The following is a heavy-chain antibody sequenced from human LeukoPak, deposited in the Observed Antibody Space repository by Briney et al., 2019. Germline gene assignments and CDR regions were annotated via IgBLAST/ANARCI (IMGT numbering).Heavy chain of an antibody. CDR1: GGSFSGYY. Sequence: SETLSLTCAVYGGSFSGYYWSWIRQPPGKGPEWIGEINHSGSTNYNPSLKSRVTISVDTSKNQFSLKLSSVTAADTAVYYCARGTAWNVQNWFDPWGQGTLVTVSS. D-gene: IGHD1-1*01. V-gene: IGHV4-34*01. CDR2: INHSGST. J-gene: IGHJ5*02. CDR3: ARGTAWNVQNWFDP.